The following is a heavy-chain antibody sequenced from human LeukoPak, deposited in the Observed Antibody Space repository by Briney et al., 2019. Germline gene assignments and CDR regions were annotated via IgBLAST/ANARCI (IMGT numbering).Heavy chain of an antibody. CDR2: ISSSSSYI. J-gene: IGHJ1*01. CDR3: ARALGDYVWGSYRTAEYFQH. Sequence: GGSLRLSCAASGFTFSSYSMNWVRQAPGKGLEWVSSISSSSSYIYYADSVKGRFTISRDNANNSLYLQMNSLRAEDTAVYYCARALGDYVWGSYRTAEYFQHWGQGTLVTVSS. V-gene: IGHV3-21*01. D-gene: IGHD3-16*02. CDR1: GFTFSSYS.